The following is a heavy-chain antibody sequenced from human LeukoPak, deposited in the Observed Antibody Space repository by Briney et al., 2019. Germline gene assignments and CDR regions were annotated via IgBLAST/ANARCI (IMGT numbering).Heavy chain of an antibody. V-gene: IGHV3-9*01. CDR1: GFTFDDYA. CDR3: AKSYSGRYYATFDY. J-gene: IGHJ4*02. Sequence: GGSLRLSCAASGFTFDDYAMHWVRQAPGKGPEWVSSISWNSGNIGYADSVKGRFTISRDNTKDSLYLQMNSLRADDTALYYCAKSYSGRYYATFDYWGQGTLVTVSS. D-gene: IGHD1-26*01. CDR2: ISWNSGNI.